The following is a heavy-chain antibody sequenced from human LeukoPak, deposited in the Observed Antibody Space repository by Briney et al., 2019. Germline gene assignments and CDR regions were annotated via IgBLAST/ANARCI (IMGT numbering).Heavy chain of an antibody. J-gene: IGHJ4*02. Sequence: PGRSLRLSCAASGFTFSSYAMHWVRQAPGKGLEWVAVISYDGSNKYYADSVKGRFTISRDNSKNTLYLQMNSLRAEDTAVYYCARVLNWGRVRYYFDYWGQGTLVTVSS. V-gene: IGHV3-30-3*01. CDR2: ISYDGSNK. CDR3: ARVLNWGRVRYYFDY. CDR1: GFTFSSYA. D-gene: IGHD7-27*01.